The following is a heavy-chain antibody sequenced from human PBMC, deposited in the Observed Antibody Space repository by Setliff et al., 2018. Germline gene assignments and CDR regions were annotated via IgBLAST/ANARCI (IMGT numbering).Heavy chain of an antibody. CDR3: AKRDYYDSSGYLLPYMDV. D-gene: IGHD3-22*01. V-gene: IGHV3-66*04. CDR1: GFTFSSYW. CDR2: TYRDGST. Sequence: GGSLRLSCAASGFTFSSYWMSWVRQAPGKGLEWVSITYRDGSTYYAESVKGRFTLSRDSTKNTLSLQMNSLRAEDTAVYYCAKRDYYDSSGYLLPYMDVWGKGTTVTVSS. J-gene: IGHJ6*03.